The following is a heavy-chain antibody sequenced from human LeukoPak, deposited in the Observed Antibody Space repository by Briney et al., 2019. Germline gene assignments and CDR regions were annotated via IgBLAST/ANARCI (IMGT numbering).Heavy chain of an antibody. V-gene: IGHV3-30-3*01. D-gene: IGHD3-16*01. Sequence: GGSLRLSCAASGFTFSSYAMHWVRQAPGKGLEWVAVISYDGSNKYYADSVKGRFTISRDNSKNTLYLQMNSLRAEDTAVYYCARDGLLGYFDYWGQGTLVTVSS. CDR1: GFTFSSYA. J-gene: IGHJ4*02. CDR2: ISYDGSNK. CDR3: ARDGLLGYFDY.